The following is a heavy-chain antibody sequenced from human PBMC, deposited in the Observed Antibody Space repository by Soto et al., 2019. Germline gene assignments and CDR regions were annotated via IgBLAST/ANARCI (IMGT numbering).Heavy chain of an antibody. CDR2: IYSGGST. J-gene: IGHJ2*01. V-gene: IGHV3-66*01. CDR1: GFTVSSNY. CDR3: AKEPVGPDWYFDL. Sequence: PGGSLRLSCAASGFTVSSNYMSWVRQAPGKGLEWVSIIYSGGSTYYADSVKGRFAISRDNSKNTLYLQMNSLRAEDTAVYYCAKEPVGPDWYFDLWGRGTRVTVSS.